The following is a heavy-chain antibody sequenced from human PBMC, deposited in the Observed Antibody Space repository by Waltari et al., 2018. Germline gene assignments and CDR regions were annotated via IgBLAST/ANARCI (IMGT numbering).Heavy chain of an antibody. CDR3: ATAARRRDVGDLS. Sequence: EVQLVESGVGLVQPGGSLRLSCGVSGFTFSSYSMNWVRQAPGKGLEWVSYISGSSSTIYYADSVKGRFTISRDNAKNSMHLQMSSLRAEDTAVYYCATAARRRDVGDLSWGQGTLVTVSS. D-gene: IGHD3-16*02. CDR2: ISGSSSTI. J-gene: IGHJ4*02. CDR1: GFTFSSYS. V-gene: IGHV3-48*01.